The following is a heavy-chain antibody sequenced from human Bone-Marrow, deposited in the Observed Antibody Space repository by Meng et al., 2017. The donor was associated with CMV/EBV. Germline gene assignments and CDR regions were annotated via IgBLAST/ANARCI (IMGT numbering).Heavy chain of an antibody. CDR1: GYTFTSYG. V-gene: IGHV1-18*01. D-gene: IGHD3-22*01. J-gene: IGHJ3*01. Sequence: ASVKVSCKASGYTFTSYGISWVRQAPGQGLEWMGWISAYNGNTNFAQNLQGRVTMTADTSTSTAYMELRSLRSDDTAVYYCARGDSSAYYTGPYAFDLWGQGTRVTVSS. CDR3: ARGDSSAYYTGPYAFDL. CDR2: ISAYNGNT.